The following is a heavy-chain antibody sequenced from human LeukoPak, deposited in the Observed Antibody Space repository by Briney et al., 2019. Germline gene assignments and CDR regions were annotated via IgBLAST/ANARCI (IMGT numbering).Heavy chain of an antibody. CDR1: GSTSGDDA. Sequence: GGSLRLSCTASGSTSGDDAMSWFRQAPGKGLEWVGFIRSKAYGGTTEYAASVKGRFTISTDDSKSIAYLQMNSLKTEDTAVYYCTRVFTRAAFDIWGQGTMVTVSS. CDR3: TRVFTRAAFDI. V-gene: IGHV3-49*03. CDR2: IRSKAYGGTT. J-gene: IGHJ3*02.